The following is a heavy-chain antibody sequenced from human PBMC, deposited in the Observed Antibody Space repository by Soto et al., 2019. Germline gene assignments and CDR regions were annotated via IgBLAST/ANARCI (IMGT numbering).Heavy chain of an antibody. V-gene: IGHV4-59*01. D-gene: IGHD5-18*01. CDR2: IYYSGST. J-gene: IGHJ6*01. CDR1: GGSISSYY. Sequence: SETLSLTCTVSGGSISSYYWSWIRQPPGKGLEWIGYIYYSGSTNYNPSLKSRVTISVDTSKNQFSLKLSSVTAADTAVYYCARDSGYSYGSTYYYYYGMDVW. CDR3: ARDSGYSYGSTYYYYYGMDV.